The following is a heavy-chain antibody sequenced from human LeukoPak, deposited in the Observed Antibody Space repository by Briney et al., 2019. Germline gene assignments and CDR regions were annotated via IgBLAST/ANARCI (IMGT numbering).Heavy chain of an antibody. V-gene: IGHV3-48*04. D-gene: IGHD3-10*02. J-gene: IGHJ6*04. CDR3: AELGITMIGGV. CDR1: GFTFSSYG. Sequence: PGGSLRLSCAASGFTFSSYGMHWVRQAPGKGLEWVSYTSSSGSTIYYADSVKGGFTISRDNAKNSLYLQMNSLRAEDTAVYYCAELGITMIGGVWGKGTTVTISS. CDR2: TSSSGSTI.